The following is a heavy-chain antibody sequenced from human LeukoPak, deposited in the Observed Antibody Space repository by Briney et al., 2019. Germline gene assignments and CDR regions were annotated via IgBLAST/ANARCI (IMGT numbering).Heavy chain of an antibody. CDR1: GDSVSNTNYY. CDR3: ARGLPDFDY. Sequence: SETLSLTCTVSGDSVSNTNYYWGWIRQPPGKGLEWIGNIYYTGSTYYNPSLKSRVTISVDTSKNQFSLKLSSVTAADTAVYYCARGLPDFDYWGQGTLVTVSS. J-gene: IGHJ4*02. CDR2: IYYTGST. V-gene: IGHV4-39*07.